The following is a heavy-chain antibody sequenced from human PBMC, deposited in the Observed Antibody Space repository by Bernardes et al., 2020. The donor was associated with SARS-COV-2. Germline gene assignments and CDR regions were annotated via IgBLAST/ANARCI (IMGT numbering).Heavy chain of an antibody. CDR1: GFTFSSYA. D-gene: IGHD6-6*01. CDR2: ISGSGGST. Sequence: GGSLKLFCAASGFTFSSYAMSWVRQAPGKGLEWVSAISGSGGSTYYADSVKGRFTISRDNSKNTLYLQMNSLRAEDTAVYYCAKGAAARPDWYFDLWGRGTLVTVSS. CDR3: AKGAAARPDWYFDL. V-gene: IGHV3-23*01. J-gene: IGHJ2*01.